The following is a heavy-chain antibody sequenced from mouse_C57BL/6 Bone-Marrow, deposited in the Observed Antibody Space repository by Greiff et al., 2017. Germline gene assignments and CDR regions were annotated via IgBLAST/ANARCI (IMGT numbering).Heavy chain of an antibody. D-gene: IGHD3-2*02. V-gene: IGHV1-39*01. CDR1: GYSFTDYN. CDR2: INPNYGTT. Sequence: LVESGPELVKPGASVKISCKASGYSFTDYNMNWVKQSNGKSLEWIGVINPNYGTTSYNQKFKGKATLTVDQSSSTAYMQLNSLTSEDSAVYYCARLDSSGYVRAMDYWGQGTSVTVSS. CDR3: ARLDSSGYVRAMDY. J-gene: IGHJ4*01.